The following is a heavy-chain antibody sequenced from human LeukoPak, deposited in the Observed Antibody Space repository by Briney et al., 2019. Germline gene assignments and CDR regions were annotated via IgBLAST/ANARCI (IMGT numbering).Heavy chain of an antibody. J-gene: IGHJ3*01. CDR2: IYSGGST. V-gene: IGHV3-53*01. D-gene: IGHD3-22*01. Sequence: GGSLRLSCAASGFTVSSNYMSWVCQAPGKGLEWVSVIYSGGSTYYADSVKGRFTISRDNSKNTLYLQMNSLRAEDTAVYYCARDSGYYLDAFDVWGQGTMVTVSS. CDR1: GFTVSSNY. CDR3: ARDSGYYLDAFDV.